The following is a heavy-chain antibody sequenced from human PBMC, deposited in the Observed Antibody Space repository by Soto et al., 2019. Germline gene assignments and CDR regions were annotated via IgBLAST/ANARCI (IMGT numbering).Heavy chain of an antibody. D-gene: IGHD3-3*01. CDR1: GFTFSSYW. V-gene: IGHV3-74*01. CDR2: INSDGSST. CDR3: ARDPSDFWSGYYTNYYYYGMDV. Sequence: QPGWSLRLSCAASGFTFSSYWMHWFRQAPGKGLVWVSRINSDGSSTSYADSVKGRFTISRDNAKNTLYLQMNSLRAEDTAVYYCARDPSDFWSGYYTNYYYYGMDVWGQGTTVTVSS. J-gene: IGHJ6*02.